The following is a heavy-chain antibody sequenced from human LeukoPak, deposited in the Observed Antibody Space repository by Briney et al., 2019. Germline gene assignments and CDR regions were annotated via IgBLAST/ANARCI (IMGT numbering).Heavy chain of an antibody. V-gene: IGHV3-23*01. D-gene: IGHD3-16*01. CDR2: IRGNGDT. J-gene: IGHJ4*02. Sequence: GGSLRLSCAASGLSFSSFAMSWVRQGPARGLEWVSSIRGNGDTFYADSVRGWFTLFSDSSTNTVYFQLNNLRVEDTAIYYCAKASWVSSTDAVRWGQGTLVTVSS. CDR1: GLSFSSFA. CDR3: AKASWVSSTDAVR.